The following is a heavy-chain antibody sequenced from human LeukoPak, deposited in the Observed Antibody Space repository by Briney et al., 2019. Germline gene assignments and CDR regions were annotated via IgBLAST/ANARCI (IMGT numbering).Heavy chain of an antibody. V-gene: IGHV3-23*01. Sequence: PGGSLRLSCVASGFTFNSYAMYWVRQAPGKGLEWISGIFGSGGSAHYADSVKGRFTISRDNSKNTVYLQLDSLRVEDTAVYYCGKTTVGYSSGRYPGWPVDYWGQGTLVTVSS. CDR2: IFGSGGSA. CDR1: GFTFNSYA. J-gene: IGHJ4*02. D-gene: IGHD2-15*01. CDR3: GKTTVGYSSGRYPGWPVDY.